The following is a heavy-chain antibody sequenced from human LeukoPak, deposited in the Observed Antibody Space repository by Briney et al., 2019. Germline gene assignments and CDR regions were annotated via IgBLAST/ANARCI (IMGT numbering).Heavy chain of an antibody. D-gene: IGHD5-24*01. CDR2: IRYDGSNK. CDR1: GFTFSSYG. Sequence: GGSLRLSCAASGFTFSSYGMHWVRQAPGKGLEWVAFIRYDGSNKYYADSVKGRFTITRDNSKNTLYLQMNSLRAEDTAVYYCAKDREMATIIDYWGQGTLVTVSS. V-gene: IGHV3-30*02. J-gene: IGHJ4*02. CDR3: AKDREMATIIDY.